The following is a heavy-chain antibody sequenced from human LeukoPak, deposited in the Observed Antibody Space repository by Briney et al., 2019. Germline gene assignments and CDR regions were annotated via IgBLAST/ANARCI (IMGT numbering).Heavy chain of an antibody. J-gene: IGHJ4*02. CDR1: GFTFRSYA. Sequence: GGSLRLSCSASGFTFRSYAMQWVRQAPGKGLEYVSAISSNGGSTYYADSVKGRFTISRDNSKNTLYLQMSSLRGEDTAVYYCVKDQSYCSGGSCYYYFGHWGQGTLVTVSS. V-gene: IGHV3-64D*09. D-gene: IGHD2-15*01. CDR2: ISSNGGST. CDR3: VKDQSYCSGGSCYYYFGH.